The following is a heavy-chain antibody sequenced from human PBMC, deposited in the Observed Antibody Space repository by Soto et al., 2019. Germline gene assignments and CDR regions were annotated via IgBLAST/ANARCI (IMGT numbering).Heavy chain of an antibody. CDR3: ARENSRISPRLFQH. Sequence: PGGSLSLSCFASGFIFSDYAMHCARPAPGKGLEWVALISPAGTNQYYADSAKGRFTISRDNSKNTLYLQMNSLRPEDTGLYYCARENSRISPRLFQHWGHGTLVTVSS. CDR2: ISPAGTNQ. CDR1: GFIFSDYA. D-gene: IGHD6-6*01. J-gene: IGHJ1*01. V-gene: IGHV3-30-3*01.